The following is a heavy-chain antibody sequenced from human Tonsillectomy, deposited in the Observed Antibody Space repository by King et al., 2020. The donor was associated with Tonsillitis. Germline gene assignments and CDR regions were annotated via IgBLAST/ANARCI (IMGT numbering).Heavy chain of an antibody. V-gene: IGHV4-61*01. Sequence: QLQESGPGLVKPSETLSLTCTVSGGSVSSGSYYWSWIRQPPGKGLEWIGYIYYSGSTNYNTSLKSRVTISVNTSKNQFYLKLSYVTAADTAVYYCARELCQDIVVVPAAISWYFDLGGRGTLATVSS. J-gene: IGHJ2*01. D-gene: IGHD2-2*01. CDR3: ARELCQDIVVVPAAISWYFDL. CDR1: GGSVSSGSYY. CDR2: IYYSGST.